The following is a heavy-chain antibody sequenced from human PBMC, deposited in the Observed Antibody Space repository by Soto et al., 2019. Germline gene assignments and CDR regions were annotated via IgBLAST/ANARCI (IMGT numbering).Heavy chain of an antibody. CDR3: ASGDYSNANWFDP. CDR1: GGSISSGGYS. J-gene: IGHJ5*02. D-gene: IGHD4-4*01. CDR2: IYHSGST. V-gene: IGHV4-30-2*01. Sequence: QLQLQESGSGLVKPSQTLSLTCAVSGGSISSGGYSWSWTRQPPGKGLEWIGYIYHSGSTYYNPSLKSRVXXSXDXXKNQFSLKLSSVTAADTAVYYCASGDYSNANWFDPWGQGTLVTVSS.